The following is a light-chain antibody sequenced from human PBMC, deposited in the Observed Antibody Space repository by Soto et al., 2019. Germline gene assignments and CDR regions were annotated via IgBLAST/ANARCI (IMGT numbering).Light chain of an antibody. CDR1: QSVSNY. J-gene: IGKJ3*01. CDR2: DAS. CDR3: QLRRSCPT. V-gene: IGKV3-11*01. Sequence: IVLTQSPATLSLSPGERATLSCRASQSVSNYVAWYQQKPGQAPRLLIYDASTRATGIPGRFSGSGSGTDFTLTISSLEPEDFAIYYCQLRRSCPTFGPWTKVDIK.